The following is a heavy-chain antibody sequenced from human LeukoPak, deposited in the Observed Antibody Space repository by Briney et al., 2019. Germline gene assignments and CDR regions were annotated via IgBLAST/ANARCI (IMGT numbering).Heavy chain of an antibody. J-gene: IGHJ6*03. CDR3: ARVAKHFRGGLSFYYMDV. Sequence: SETLSLTCTVSGYSISSGYYWGWIRQPPGKGLEWIGTIYHSGSSYYNSSLKSRVTISVDTSKNHLSLKLSSVTAADTAVYYCARVAKHFRGGLSFYYMDVWGKGTTVTISS. V-gene: IGHV4-38-2*02. D-gene: IGHD3-10*01. CDR1: GYSISSGYY. CDR2: IYHSGSS.